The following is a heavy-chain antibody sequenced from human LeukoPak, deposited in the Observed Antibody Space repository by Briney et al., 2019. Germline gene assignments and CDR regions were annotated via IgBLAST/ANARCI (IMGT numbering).Heavy chain of an antibody. D-gene: IGHD3-10*01. J-gene: IGHJ5*02. V-gene: IGHV4-59*01. Sequence: SETLSLTCTVSGGSISSYYWSWIRQPPGKGLEWIGYIYYSGSTNYNPSLKSRVTISVDTSKNQFSLKLSSVTAADTAVYYRARAEVLWFGLNWFDPWGQGTLVTVSS. CDR2: IYYSGST. CDR3: ARAEVLWFGLNWFDP. CDR1: GGSISSYY.